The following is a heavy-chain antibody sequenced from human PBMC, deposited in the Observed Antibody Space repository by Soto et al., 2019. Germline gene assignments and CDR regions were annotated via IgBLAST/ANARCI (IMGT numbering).Heavy chain of an antibody. CDR3: ARLLRFLEWSYGMDV. CDR2: INPSGGST. Sequence: GASVKVSCKASGYTFTSYYMHWVRQAPGQGLEWMGIINPSGGSTSYAQKFQGRVTMTRDASTSTVYMELSSLRSEDTAVYYCARLLRFLEWSYGMDVWGQGTTVTVSS. D-gene: IGHD3-3*01. V-gene: IGHV1-46*01. CDR1: GYTFTSYY. J-gene: IGHJ6*02.